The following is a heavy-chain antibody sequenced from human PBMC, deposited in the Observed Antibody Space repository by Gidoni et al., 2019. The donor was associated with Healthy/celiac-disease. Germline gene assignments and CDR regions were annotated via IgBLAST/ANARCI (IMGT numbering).Heavy chain of an antibody. D-gene: IGHD2-2*01. V-gene: IGHV1-2*02. CDR1: GYTFTGYY. CDR3: ARGAMGLYCSSTSCSNWFDP. J-gene: IGHJ5*02. Sequence: QVQLVQSGAEVKKPGASVKVSCKASGYTFTGYYLHWGRQAPGQGLEWMGWINPNSGGTNYAQKFQGRVTMTRDTSISTAYMELSRLRSDDTAVYYCARGAMGLYCSSTSCSNWFDPWGQGTLVTVSS. CDR2: INPNSGGT.